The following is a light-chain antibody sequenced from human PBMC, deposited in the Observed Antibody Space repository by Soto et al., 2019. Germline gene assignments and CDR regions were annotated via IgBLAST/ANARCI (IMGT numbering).Light chain of an antibody. V-gene: IGKV3-20*01. CDR1: QSVTSTD. CDR2: GAS. Sequence: LTQVPCTRPLSHRSRANLSCRASQSVTSTDLAWYQQKPGKAPRLLISGASSRATGIPARFSGSGSGTDFTLTISRLQPEDFAVFYCHHFDTSPPTFGQGTKVDIK. CDR3: HHFDTSPPT. J-gene: IGKJ1*01.